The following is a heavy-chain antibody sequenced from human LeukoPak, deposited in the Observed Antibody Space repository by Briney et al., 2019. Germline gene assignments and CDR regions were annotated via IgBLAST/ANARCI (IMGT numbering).Heavy chain of an antibody. Sequence: SETLSLTCAVYGGSFSGYYWSWIRQPPGKGLEWIGEINHGGSTNYNPSLKSRVTISVDTSKNQFSLKLSSVTAADTAVYYCARGSRITIFGVVIIRKGWFDPWGQGTLVTVSS. D-gene: IGHD3-3*01. CDR1: GGSFSGYY. CDR2: INHGGST. J-gene: IGHJ5*02. V-gene: IGHV4-34*01. CDR3: ARGSRITIFGVVIIRKGWFDP.